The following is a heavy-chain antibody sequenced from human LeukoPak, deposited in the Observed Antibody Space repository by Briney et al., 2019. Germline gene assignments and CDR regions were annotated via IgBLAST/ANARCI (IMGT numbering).Heavy chain of an antibody. Sequence: ASVKVSCKASGYTFSSYYMHWVRQAPGQGLEWMGIINPSGGSTSYAQKFQGRVTMTRDMSTSTVYMELSSLRSDDTAVYYCAKSHGYYDSSGYGYWGQGTLVTVSS. D-gene: IGHD3-22*01. CDR3: AKSHGYYDSSGYGY. CDR2: INPSGGST. V-gene: IGHV1-46*01. J-gene: IGHJ4*02. CDR1: GYTFSSYY.